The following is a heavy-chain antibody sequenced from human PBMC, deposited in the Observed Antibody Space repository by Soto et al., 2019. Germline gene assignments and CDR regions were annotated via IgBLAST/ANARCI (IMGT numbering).Heavy chain of an antibody. J-gene: IGHJ4*02. V-gene: IGHV3-21*06. CDR2: ISSTTNYI. CDR1: GFTFNRYS. CDR3: ARESEDLTSNFDY. Sequence: GGSLRLSCAASGFTFNRYSMNWVRQAPGKGLEWVSSISSTTNYIYYGDSMKGRFTISRDNAKNSLYLEMNSLRAEDTAVYYCARESEDLTSNFDYWGQGTQVTVSS.